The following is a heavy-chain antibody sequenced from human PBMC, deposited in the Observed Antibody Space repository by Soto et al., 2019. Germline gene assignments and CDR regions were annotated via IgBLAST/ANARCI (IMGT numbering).Heavy chain of an antibody. CDR2: IYTSGST. V-gene: IGHV4-4*07. D-gene: IGHD3-9*01. Sequence: SATLCLTCTVSGGSISSYYWICIRQPAGKGLEWIGRIYTSGSTNYNPSLKSRVTMSVDTSKNQFSLKLSSVTAADTAVYYCARDPFTYDILTGYSYGMDVWGQGTTVTVSS. CDR1: GGSISSYY. J-gene: IGHJ6*02. CDR3: ARDPFTYDILTGYSYGMDV.